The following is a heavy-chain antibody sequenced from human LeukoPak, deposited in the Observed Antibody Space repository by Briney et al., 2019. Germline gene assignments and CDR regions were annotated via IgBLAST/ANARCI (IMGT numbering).Heavy chain of an antibody. V-gene: IGHV3-7*01. Sequence: GGSLRLSCAASGFTFSSYWMSWVRQAPGKGLEWVANIKQDGSEKYYVDSVKGRFTISRDNAKNSLYLQMNSLRAEDTAVYYCARYSKLRYFDWYRRPHNFDYWGQGTLVTVSS. CDR2: IKQDGSEK. CDR3: ARYSKLRYFDWYRRPHNFDY. CDR1: GFTFSSYW. D-gene: IGHD3-9*01. J-gene: IGHJ4*02.